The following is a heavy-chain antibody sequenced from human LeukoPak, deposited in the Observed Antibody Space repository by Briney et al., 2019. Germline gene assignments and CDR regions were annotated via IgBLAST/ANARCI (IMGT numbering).Heavy chain of an antibody. CDR3: AREVGGCTNGVCYTPFSYYYYYGMDV. J-gene: IGHJ6*02. Sequence: GASVKVSCKPSGYTFTSYGISWVRQAPGQGLEWMGWISAYNGNTNNAQKRQGRVTMTTDTSTSTAYMELMSMRSDDTAVYYCAREVGGCTNGVCYTPFSYYYYYGMDVWGQGTTVTVSS. D-gene: IGHD2-8*01. V-gene: IGHV1-18*01. CDR1: GYTFTSYG. CDR2: ISAYNGNT.